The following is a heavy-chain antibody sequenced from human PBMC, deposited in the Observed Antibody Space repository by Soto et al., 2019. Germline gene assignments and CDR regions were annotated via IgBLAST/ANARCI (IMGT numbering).Heavy chain of an antibody. CDR3: ARYYYDSSGYYPL. CDR2: IWSDGSNK. Sequence: QVQLVESGGGVVQPGRSLRLSCAASGFTFSSYGMHWVRQAPGKGLEWVAVIWSDGSNKYYADSVKGRFTISRDNSKNTLYLQMTSLRAAATAVSYCARYYYDSSGYYPLWGQGTLVTVSS. D-gene: IGHD3-22*01. V-gene: IGHV3-33*01. J-gene: IGHJ4*02. CDR1: GFTFSSYG.